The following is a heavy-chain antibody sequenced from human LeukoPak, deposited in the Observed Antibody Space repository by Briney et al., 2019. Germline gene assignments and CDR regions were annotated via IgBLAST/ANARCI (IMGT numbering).Heavy chain of an antibody. CDR2: IDGGGGST. D-gene: IGHD7-27*01. CDR3: VKDGPDWGSYFDS. CDR1: GFTFSSYA. J-gene: IGHJ4*02. V-gene: IGHV3-23*01. Sequence: GRSLRLSCAASGFTFSSYAMSWVRQAPGKGLEWVSAIDGGGGSTNYADSVKGRFTISRDNSKNTLYLQMNSLGAEDTAVYYCVKDGPDWGSYFDSWGQGTLVTVSS.